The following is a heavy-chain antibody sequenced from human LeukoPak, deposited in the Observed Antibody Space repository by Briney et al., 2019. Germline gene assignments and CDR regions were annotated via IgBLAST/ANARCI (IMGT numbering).Heavy chain of an antibody. CDR3: AKDRPPSLWFGESHFDY. CDR2: ISGSGGST. Sequence: PGGSLRLSCAASGFTFSSYAMSWVRQAPGKGLEWVPAISGSGGSTYYADSVKGRFTISRDNSKNTLYLQMNSLRAEDTAVYYCAKDRPPSLWFGESHFDYWGQGTLVTVSS. J-gene: IGHJ4*02. V-gene: IGHV3-23*01. D-gene: IGHD3-10*01. CDR1: GFTFSSYA.